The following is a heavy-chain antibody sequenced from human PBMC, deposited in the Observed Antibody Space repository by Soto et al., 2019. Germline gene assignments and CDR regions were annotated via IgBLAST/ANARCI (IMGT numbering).Heavy chain of an antibody. D-gene: IGHD2-2*01. Sequence: SETLSLTCAVYGGSFSGYYWSWIRQPPGKGLEWIGEINHSGSTNYNPSLKSRVTISVDTSKNQFSLKLSSVTAADTAVYYCARGRGYCSSTSCYFRGPIYYFDYWGQGTLVTVSS. V-gene: IGHV4-34*01. J-gene: IGHJ4*02. CDR1: GGSFSGYY. CDR3: ARGRGYCSSTSCYFRGPIYYFDY. CDR2: INHSGST.